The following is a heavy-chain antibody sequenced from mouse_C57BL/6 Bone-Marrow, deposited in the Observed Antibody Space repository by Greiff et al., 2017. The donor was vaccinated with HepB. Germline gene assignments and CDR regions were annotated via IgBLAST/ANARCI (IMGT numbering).Heavy chain of an antibody. D-gene: IGHD2-14*01. CDR1: GFTFSSYG. V-gene: IGHV5-6*01. Sequence: DVQLQESGGDLVKPGGSLKLSCAASGFTFSSYGMSWVRQTPDKRLEWVATISSGGSYTYYPDSVKGRFTISRDNAKNTLYLQLSSLKSEDTAMYYCARPLGSAMDYWGQGTSVTVSS. CDR2: ISSGGSYT. CDR3: ARPLGSAMDY. J-gene: IGHJ4*01.